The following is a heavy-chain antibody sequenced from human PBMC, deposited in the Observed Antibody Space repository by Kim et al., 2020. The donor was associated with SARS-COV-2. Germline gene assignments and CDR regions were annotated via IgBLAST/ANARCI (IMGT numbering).Heavy chain of an antibody. V-gene: IGHV1-46*01. Sequence: ASVKVSCKASGYTFTSYYMHWVRQAPGQGLEWMGIINPSGGSTSYAQKFQGRVTMTRDTSTSTVYMELSSLRSEDTAVYYCASEPSRGSSSWYYLDYWGQGTLVTVSS. D-gene: IGHD6-13*01. CDR1: GYTFTSYY. CDR2: INPSGGST. CDR3: ASEPSRGSSSWYYLDY. J-gene: IGHJ4*02.